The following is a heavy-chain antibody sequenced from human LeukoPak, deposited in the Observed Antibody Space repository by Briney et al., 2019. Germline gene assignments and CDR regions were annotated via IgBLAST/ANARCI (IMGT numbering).Heavy chain of an antibody. CDR2: INSDGSST. CDR3: AREEGAAAGISFDY. CDR1: GFTFSSYA. V-gene: IGHV3-74*01. D-gene: IGHD6-13*01. J-gene: IGHJ4*02. Sequence: GGSLRLSCAASGFTFSSYAMSWVRQAPGKGLVWVSRINSDGSSTSYADSVKGRFTISRDNAKNTLYLQMNSLRAEDTAVYYCAREEGAAAGISFDYWGQGTLVTVSS.